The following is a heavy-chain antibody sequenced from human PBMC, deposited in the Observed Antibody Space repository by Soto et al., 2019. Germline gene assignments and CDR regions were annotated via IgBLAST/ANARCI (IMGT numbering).Heavy chain of an antibody. CDR1: GFTFSSYA. CDR3: ARGPDTAMVMFDY. J-gene: IGHJ4*02. D-gene: IGHD5-18*01. V-gene: IGHV3-30-3*01. Sequence: GGSLRLSCAASGFTFSSYAMHWVRQAPGKGLEWVAVISYDGSNKYYADSVKGRFTISRDNSKNTLYLQMNSLRAEDTAVYYCARGPDTAMVMFDYWGQGTLVTVSS. CDR2: ISYDGSNK.